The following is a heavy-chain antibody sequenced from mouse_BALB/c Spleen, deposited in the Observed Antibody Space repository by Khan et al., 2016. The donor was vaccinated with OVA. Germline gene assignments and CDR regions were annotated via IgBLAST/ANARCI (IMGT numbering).Heavy chain of an antibody. CDR2: INTHSGVP. Sequence: QIQLVQSGPELKKPGETVRISCKASGYTFTTAGMQWVQKMPGKGLKWIGWINTHSGVPKYAEDFKGRFAFSLETSASTAYLQIGNLKNEDTATYFCAGSPKMVYAMDYWGQGTSVTVSS. V-gene: IGHV9-4*02. J-gene: IGHJ4*01. CDR1: GYTFTTAG. CDR3: AGSPKMVYAMDY. D-gene: IGHD1-3*01.